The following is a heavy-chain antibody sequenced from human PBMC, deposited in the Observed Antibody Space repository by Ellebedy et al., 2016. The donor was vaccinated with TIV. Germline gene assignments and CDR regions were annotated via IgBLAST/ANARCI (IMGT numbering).Heavy chain of an antibody. J-gene: IGHJ5*02. CDR1: GFTFSSYS. V-gene: IGHV3-21*01. Sequence: GESLKISXAASGFTFSSYSMNWVRQAPGKGLEWVSSISSSSSYIYYADSVKGRFTISRDNAKNSLYLQMNSLRAEDTAVYYCARGGLGPWSGYDSSFNPWGQGTLVTVSS. CDR2: ISSSSSYI. D-gene: IGHD3-3*01. CDR3: ARGGLGPWSGYDSSFNP.